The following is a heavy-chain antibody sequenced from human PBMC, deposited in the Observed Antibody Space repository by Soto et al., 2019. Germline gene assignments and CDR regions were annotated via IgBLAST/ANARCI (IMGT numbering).Heavy chain of an antibody. D-gene: IGHD5-12*01. V-gene: IGHV3-23*01. Sequence: RGSLRLSCAPSGFTFSNYAMTWVRQAPGKGLEWVSGVSASGTCAYYTDSVKGRFTISRDNSKNTLYLQMNSLRAEDTAVYYYVKAFFCGPSRGWGFDYWCQAILVSVS. CDR2: VSASGTCA. CDR1: GFTFSNYA. CDR3: VKAFFCGPSRGWGFDY. J-gene: IGHJ4*02.